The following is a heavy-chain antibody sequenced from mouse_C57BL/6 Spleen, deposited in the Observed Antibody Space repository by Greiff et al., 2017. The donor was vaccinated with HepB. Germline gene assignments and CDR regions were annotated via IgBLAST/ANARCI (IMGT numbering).Heavy chain of an antibody. V-gene: IGHV5-17*01. CDR2: ISSGSSTI. J-gene: IGHJ4*01. CDR3: ARGYGSSQYYAMDY. Sequence: EVQLVESGGGLVKPGGSLKLSCAASGFTFSDYGMHWVRQAPEKGLEWVAYISSGSSTIYYADTVKGRFTISRDNAKNTLFLQMTSLRSEDTAMYYCARGYGSSQYYAMDYWGQGTSVTVSS. CDR1: GFTFSDYG. D-gene: IGHD1-1*01.